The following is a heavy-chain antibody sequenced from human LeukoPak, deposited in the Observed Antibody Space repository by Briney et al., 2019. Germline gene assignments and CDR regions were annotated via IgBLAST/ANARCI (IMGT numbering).Heavy chain of an antibody. CDR3: ARQRQVSGSPYNWFDP. CDR1: GYTFSNHW. V-gene: IGHV5-51*01. Sequence: GESLKISCKGFGYTFSNHWIAWLRQMPGKGLEWMGIMYPGDSDTRYSPSFQGQVTISADKSISTAYLQWSSLKASDTAMYYCARQRQVSGSPYNWFDPWGQGTLVTVSS. J-gene: IGHJ5*02. CDR2: MYPGDSDT. D-gene: IGHD3-10*01.